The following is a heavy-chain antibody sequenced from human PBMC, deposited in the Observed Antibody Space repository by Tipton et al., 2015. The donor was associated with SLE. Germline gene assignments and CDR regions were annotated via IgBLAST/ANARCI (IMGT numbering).Heavy chain of an antibody. V-gene: IGHV1-69*01. CDR1: GGTFSRYS. Sequence: QLVQSGAEVKKPGSSVKVSCKASGGTFSRYSFSWVRQAPGQGPEWMGGIIPLFGTANYAQKFQDRVTITADESTITIYMELSSLSSEGTALYCCAREGRALVGGSPYDDWGQGTLVTVSS. CDR2: IIPLFGTA. CDR3: AREGRALVGGSPYDD. D-gene: IGHD1-26*01. J-gene: IGHJ4*02.